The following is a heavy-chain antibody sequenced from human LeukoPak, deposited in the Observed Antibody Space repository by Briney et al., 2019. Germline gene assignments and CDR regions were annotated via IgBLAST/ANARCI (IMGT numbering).Heavy chain of an antibody. V-gene: IGHV1-2*02. CDR2: NDPNSGGT. CDR3: AREADIVSFDL. Sequence: GASVKVSCKASGYTFTVNHVQWVRQAPGQGLEWMGWNDPNSGGTKYAQKFQDRVAMTSDTSISTAYMELSGLRSDDTAVYFCAREADIVSFDLWGRGTRVTVSS. CDR1: GYTFTVNH. J-gene: IGHJ2*01. D-gene: IGHD3-16*02.